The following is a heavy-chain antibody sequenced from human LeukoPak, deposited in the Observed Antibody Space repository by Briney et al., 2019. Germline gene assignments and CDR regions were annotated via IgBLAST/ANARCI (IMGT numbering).Heavy chain of an antibody. J-gene: IGHJ3*02. D-gene: IGHD3-22*01. CDR2: IYSGGST. V-gene: IGHV3-53*01. CDR1: GFTVSSNY. CDR3: ARGMGDTYYYDSSGWLLDI. Sequence: PGGSLRLSCAASGFTVSSNYMSWVRQAPGKGLEWVSVIYSGGSTYYADSVKGRFTISRDNSKNTLYLQMNSLRAEDTAVYYCARGMGDTYYYDSSGWLLDIWGQGTMVTVSS.